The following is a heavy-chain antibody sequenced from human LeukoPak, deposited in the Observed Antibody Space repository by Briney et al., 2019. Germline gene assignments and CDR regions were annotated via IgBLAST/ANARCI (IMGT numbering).Heavy chain of an antibody. CDR1: AYTFSNYG. CDR2: ISAYNGNT. V-gene: IGHV1-18*01. CDR3: GRDLDGSGSYYTDY. D-gene: IGHD3-10*01. Sequence: ASVKVSCKASAYTFSNYGFNWVHQAPGQGLEWMGWISAYNGNTNYAQKLQGRFTMSTDTSTSTAYMELRSLTSDHTAVYYCGRDLDGSGSYYTDYWGQGTLVTVSS. J-gene: IGHJ4*02.